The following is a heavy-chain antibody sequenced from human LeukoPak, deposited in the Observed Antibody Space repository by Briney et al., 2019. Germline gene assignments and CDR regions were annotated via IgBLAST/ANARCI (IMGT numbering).Heavy chain of an antibody. J-gene: IGHJ4*02. D-gene: IGHD3-16*02. CDR3: ASNLVGLIHPHN. Sequence: GGSLRLSCEASGFTFSNYGMHWVRQAPGKGLEWVAVISFDGSNKYYADSVKGRFTISRDNSKSTLHLQMNSLRTEDTAVYYCASNLVGLIHPHNWGQGTLVTVSS. V-gene: IGHV3-30*03. CDR2: ISFDGSNK. CDR1: GFTFSNYG.